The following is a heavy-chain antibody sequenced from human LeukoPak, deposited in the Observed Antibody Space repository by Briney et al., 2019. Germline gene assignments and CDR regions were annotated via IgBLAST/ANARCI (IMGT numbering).Heavy chain of an antibody. D-gene: IGHD6-19*01. CDR3: AKDHEKQWLVRFEDY. Sequence: GGSLRLSCAASGFTFSSYSMNWVRQAPGKGLEWVSYISSSSSTIYYADSVKGRFTISRDNAKNSLYLQMNSLRAEDTAVYYCAKDHEKQWLVRFEDYWGQGTLVTVSS. CDR1: GFTFSSYS. J-gene: IGHJ4*02. V-gene: IGHV3-48*04. CDR2: ISSSSSTI.